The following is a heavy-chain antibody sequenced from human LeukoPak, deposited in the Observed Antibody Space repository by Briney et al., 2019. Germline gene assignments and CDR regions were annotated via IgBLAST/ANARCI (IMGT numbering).Heavy chain of an antibody. CDR2: ISDSGRS. J-gene: IGHJ4*02. Sequence: PSETLSLTCTVSGGSIRSSFWSWIRQPPGKGLEWIGCISDSGRSHYNPSLKSRVTISVDTSKNQFSLRLSSVSAADTALYFCARGTVAAAGDFDYWGQGTLVTVSS. V-gene: IGHV4-59*01. D-gene: IGHD6-25*01. CDR3: ARGTVAAAGDFDY. CDR1: GGSIRSSF.